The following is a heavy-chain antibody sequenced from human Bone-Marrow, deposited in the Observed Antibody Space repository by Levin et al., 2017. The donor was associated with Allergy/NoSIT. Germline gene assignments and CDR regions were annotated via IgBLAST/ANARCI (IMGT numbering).Heavy chain of an antibody. Sequence: SETLSLTCTVSGGSISSGGNYWTWIRQHPGKGLEWIGHIYYSGSTFYNPSLKSRVTISVDRSKNQFSLKLRSVIAADTAVYYCARELGYCSSTSCYTGGWFDPWGQGTLVTVSS. CDR2: IYYSGST. CDR3: ARELGYCSSTSCYTGGWFDP. V-gene: IGHV4-31*03. D-gene: IGHD2-2*02. CDR1: GGSISSGGNY. J-gene: IGHJ5*02.